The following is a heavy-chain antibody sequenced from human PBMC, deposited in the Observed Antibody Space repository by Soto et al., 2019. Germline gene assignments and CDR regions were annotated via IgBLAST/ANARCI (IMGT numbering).Heavy chain of an antibody. CDR2: ITTDKGKT. CDR1: GYTFTSFG. V-gene: IGHV1-18*01. CDR3: ATRSPAFDY. Sequence: QVQLVQSGPEVKKPGASVKVSCKTSGYTFTSFGLSWVRQAPGQGLEGMGWITTDKGKTNYAQKFQGRVTMTTDTSTSTAYMELRSLRSDDTAVYYCATRSPAFDYWGQGTLVTVSS. J-gene: IGHJ4*02.